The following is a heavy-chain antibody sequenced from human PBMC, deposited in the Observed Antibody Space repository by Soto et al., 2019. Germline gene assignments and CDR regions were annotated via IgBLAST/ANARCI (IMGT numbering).Heavy chain of an antibody. J-gene: IGHJ3*02. V-gene: IGHV1-18*01. CDR2: ISAYNGNT. CDR3: ARVKSDFWSGYYGTLDAFDI. Sequence: ASVKVSCKASGYTFTSYGISWVRQAPGQGLEWMGWISAYNGNTNYAQKLQGRVTMTTDTSTSTAYMELRSLRSDDTAVYYCARVKSDFWSGYYGTLDAFDIWGQGTMVTVSS. D-gene: IGHD3-3*01. CDR1: GYTFTSYG.